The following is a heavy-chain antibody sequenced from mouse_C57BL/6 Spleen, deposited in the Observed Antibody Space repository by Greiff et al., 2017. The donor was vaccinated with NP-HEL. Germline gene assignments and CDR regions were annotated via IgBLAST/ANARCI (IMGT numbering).Heavy chain of an antibody. V-gene: IGHV3-6*01. J-gene: IGHJ1*03. CDR3: ARGLSYYYGSSYGYFDV. Sequence: EVQLQESGPGLVKPSQSLSLTCSVTGYSITSGYYWNWIRQFPGNKLEWMGYISYDGSNNYNPSLKNRISITRDTSKNQFFLKLNSVTTEDTATYYGARGLSYYYGSSYGYFDVWGTGTTVTVSS. D-gene: IGHD1-1*01. CDR2: ISYDGSN. CDR1: GYSITSGYY.